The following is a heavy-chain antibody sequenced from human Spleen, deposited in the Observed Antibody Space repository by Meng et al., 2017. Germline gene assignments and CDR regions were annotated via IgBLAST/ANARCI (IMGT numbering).Heavy chain of an antibody. D-gene: IGHD3-3*01. CDR2: ISSSGTSI. Sequence: GESLKISCAASGFTFSSHEMNWVRQARGRGLEWLSYISSSGTSIYYADSVKGRFTISRDNAKNSLYLQMDSLRAEDTGVYYCTREVEDDFWNSLDYYYYAMDVWGQGTTVTVSS. V-gene: IGHV3-48*03. J-gene: IGHJ6*02. CDR1: GFTFSSHE. CDR3: TREVEDDFWNSLDYYYYAMDV.